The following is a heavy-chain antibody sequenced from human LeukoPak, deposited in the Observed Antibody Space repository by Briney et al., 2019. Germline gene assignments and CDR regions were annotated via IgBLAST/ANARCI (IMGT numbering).Heavy chain of an antibody. Sequence: GGSLRLSCAASGFTFSSYEMNWVRQAPGKGLEWVSYISSSGSTIYYADSVKGRFTISRDNAKNSLYLQMNSLRAEDTAVYYCASVRDGVGFDAFDIWGQGTMVTVSS. CDR3: ASVRDGVGFDAFDI. V-gene: IGHV3-48*03. CDR1: GFTFSSYE. D-gene: IGHD5-24*01. J-gene: IGHJ3*02. CDR2: ISSSGSTI.